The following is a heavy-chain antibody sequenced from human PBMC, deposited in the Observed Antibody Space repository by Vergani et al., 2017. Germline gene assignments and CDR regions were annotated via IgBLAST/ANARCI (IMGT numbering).Heavy chain of an antibody. J-gene: IGHJ4*02. CDR1: GYTFTSYY. CDR2: INPSGGTT. CDR3: ARFLRSAHVITGNTPVFDY. D-gene: IGHD1-20*01. Sequence: VQLVQSGAEVKKPGASVKVSCKASGYTFTSYYMHWVRPAPGQGLQWMGIINPSGGTTSYAQKFQGRVTMTRDTPSSTVYMGLRSLRSEDTAVYYCARFLRSAHVITGNTPVFDYGGQGTLVTFSS. V-gene: IGHV1-46*03.